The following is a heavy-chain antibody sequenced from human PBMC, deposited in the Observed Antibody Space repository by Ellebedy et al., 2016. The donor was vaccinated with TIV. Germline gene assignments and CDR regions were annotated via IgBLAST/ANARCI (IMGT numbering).Heavy chain of an antibody. J-gene: IGHJ4*02. CDR3: AKLGHRATPDDS. Sequence: PGGSLRLSCQGSAYSFINYWIVWVRQMPGRGLEWMGIIDLSDSDTRYSPSFQGQVTISADRSVTTAYLHFNSLKPSDTALYYCAKLGHRATPDDSWGQGTLVTVSS. V-gene: IGHV5-51*01. D-gene: IGHD1-14*01. CDR1: AYSFINYW. CDR2: IDLSDSDT.